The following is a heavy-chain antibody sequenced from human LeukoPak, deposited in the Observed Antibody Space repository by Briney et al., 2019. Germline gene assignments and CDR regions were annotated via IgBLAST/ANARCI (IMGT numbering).Heavy chain of an antibody. CDR2: ISSSGSTI. D-gene: IGHD3-10*01. CDR1: GFTFSSYE. V-gene: IGHV3-48*03. J-gene: IGHJ4*02. CDR3: ATLWFGELLGADY. Sequence: GGSLRLSCAASGFTFSSYEMNWVRQAPGKGLEWVSYISSSGSTIYYADSVKGRFTISRDNAKNSLYLQMHSLRAEDTAVYYCATLWFGELLGADYWGQGTLVTVSS.